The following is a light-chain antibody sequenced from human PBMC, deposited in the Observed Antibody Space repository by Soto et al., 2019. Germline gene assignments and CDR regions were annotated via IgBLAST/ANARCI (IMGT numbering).Light chain of an antibody. J-gene: IGKJ1*01. CDR3: QHYNSYSEA. CDR2: KAS. CDR1: QTISSW. Sequence: DIQMTQSPSTLSGSVGDRVTITCRASQTISSWLAWYQQKPGKAPKLLIYKASTLKSGAPSRFSGSGSGTEFTLTISSLQPEDFATYYCQHYNSYSEAFGQGTKVDIK. V-gene: IGKV1-5*03.